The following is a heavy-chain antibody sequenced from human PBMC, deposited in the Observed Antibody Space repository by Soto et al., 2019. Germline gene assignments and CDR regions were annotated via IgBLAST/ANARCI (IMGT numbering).Heavy chain of an antibody. CDR1: GGSFSGYY. CDR3: ARGFRPYGPGDY. V-gene: IGHV4-34*01. J-gene: IGHJ4*02. Sequence: QVQLQQWGAGLLKPSETLSLTCAVYGGSFSGYYWSWIRQPPGKGLEWIGEINHRGSTNYNPSLKSRVTISVDTSKNQFSLKLSSVTAADTAVYYCARGFRPYGPGDYWGQGTLVTVSS. D-gene: IGHD4-17*01. CDR2: INHRGST.